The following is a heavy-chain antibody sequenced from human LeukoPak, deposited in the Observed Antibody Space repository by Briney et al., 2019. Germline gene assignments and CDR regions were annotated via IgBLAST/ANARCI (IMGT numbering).Heavy chain of an antibody. J-gene: IGHJ4*02. Sequence: SETLSLTCTVSGGSISGYYWSWLRQPPGKGLEWIGYIYYSGSTNYNPSLKSRVTISVDTSKNQFSLKLSSVTAADTAVYYCARDGALFYDSSGYLDYWGQGTLVTVSS. V-gene: IGHV4-59*01. D-gene: IGHD3-22*01. CDR1: GGSISGYY. CDR3: ARDGALFYDSSGYLDY. CDR2: IYYSGST.